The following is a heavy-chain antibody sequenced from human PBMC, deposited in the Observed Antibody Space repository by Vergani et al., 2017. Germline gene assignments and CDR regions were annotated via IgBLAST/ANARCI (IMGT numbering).Heavy chain of an antibody. Sequence: EVQLVESGGGLVKPGGSLRLSCAASGFTFSNAWMSWVRQAPGKGLEWVANIKQDGSERYYVDSVRGRFTISKDNAKNSLYLQMNSLRAEDTAVYYCARDPRGYFDYLGQGTLVTVSS. V-gene: IGHV3-7*03. CDR2: IKQDGSER. J-gene: IGHJ4*02. CDR3: ARDPRGYFDY. CDR1: GFTFSNAW. D-gene: IGHD2-15*01.